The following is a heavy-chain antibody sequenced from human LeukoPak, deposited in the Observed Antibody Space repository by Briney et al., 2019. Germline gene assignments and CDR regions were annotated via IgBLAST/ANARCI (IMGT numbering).Heavy chain of an antibody. CDR3: AREPYSGSYFDY. CDR1: GYTFTGYY. CDR2: INPNSGGT. V-gene: IGHV1-2*02. Sequence: ASVKVSCKASGYTFTGYYIHLVRLAPGQGLEWMGWINPNSGGTNYAQKLQGRVTMTTDTSTSTAYMELRSLRSDDTAVYYCAREPYSGSYFDYWGQGTLVTVSS. D-gene: IGHD1-26*01. J-gene: IGHJ4*02.